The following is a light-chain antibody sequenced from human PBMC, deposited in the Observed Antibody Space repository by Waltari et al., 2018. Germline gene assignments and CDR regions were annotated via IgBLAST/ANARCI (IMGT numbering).Light chain of an antibody. CDR2: DTD. J-gene: IGLJ3*02. CDR1: TGDVPSGQY. V-gene: IGLV7-46*01. Sequence: QAVVTQEPSVTVSPGGTVTLTCASSTGDVPSGQYVYCLQQEPGQGPSTLIYDTDKKHIWTPARFSGSLVGGKAALTLSGAQPEDEAEYFCLISYSGSRPGVFGGGTKLTV. CDR3: LISYSGSRPGV.